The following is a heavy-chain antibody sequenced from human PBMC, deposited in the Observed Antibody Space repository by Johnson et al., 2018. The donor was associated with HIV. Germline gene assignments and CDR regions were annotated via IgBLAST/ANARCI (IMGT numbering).Heavy chain of an antibody. CDR1: GFTVDDYA. CDR3: ARDPTIQDSRLTGDFGAFDM. D-gene: IGHD7-27*01. J-gene: IGHJ3*02. Sequence: VKLVESGGGVVRPGGSLGLSCAVSGFTVDDYAMSWVRQVPGKGLEWVSGIDWSGGNIGYADSVKGRFTISRDNAKNLLYLQMNSLRADETALYYGARDPTIQDSRLTGDFGAFDMWGQGTMVTVSS. V-gene: IGHV3-20*04. CDR2: IDWSGGNI.